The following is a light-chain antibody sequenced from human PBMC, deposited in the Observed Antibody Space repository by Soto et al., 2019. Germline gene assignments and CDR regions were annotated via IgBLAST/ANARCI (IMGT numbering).Light chain of an antibody. J-gene: IGLJ3*02. CDR3: GTWDSSLSVWV. CDR1: SSNIGNNY. V-gene: IGLV1-51*02. Sequence: QSVLTQPPSVSAAPGQKVTISCSGSSSNIGNNYVSWYQHLPGTAPRLLIYENNKRSSGIFDRFSGSKSGTSATLDITGLQTGDEAYYYCGTWDSSLSVWVFGGGTKLTVL. CDR2: ENN.